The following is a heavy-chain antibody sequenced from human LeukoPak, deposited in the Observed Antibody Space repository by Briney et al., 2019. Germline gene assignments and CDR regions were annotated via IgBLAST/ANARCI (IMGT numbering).Heavy chain of an antibody. J-gene: IGHJ6*03. V-gene: IGHV4-39*01. CDR1: GGSISSYY. Sequence: PSETLSLTCTVSGGSISSYYWGWIRQPPGKGLEWIGSIYYSGGTYYNPSLKSRVTISVDTSRNQFSLNLSSVTAADTAVYYCARPLNYFYYMDVWGKGTTVTVSS. CDR2: IYYSGGT. CDR3: ARPLNYFYYMDV.